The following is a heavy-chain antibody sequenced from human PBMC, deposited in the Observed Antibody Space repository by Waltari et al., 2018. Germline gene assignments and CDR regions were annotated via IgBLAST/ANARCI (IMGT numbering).Heavy chain of an antibody. Sequence: QVQLVQSGAEVKKPGASVKVSCKVSGSTLTALSIHWVRQAPGKGLEWMGGCDPEDGETIYAQKFQGRVTMTEDTSTDTAYMELSSLRSEDTAVYYCANGLKSTVTTPHWGQGTLVTVSS. CDR1: GSTLTALS. CDR3: ANGLKSTVTTPH. D-gene: IGHD4-17*01. CDR2: CDPEDGET. J-gene: IGHJ4*02. V-gene: IGHV1-24*01.